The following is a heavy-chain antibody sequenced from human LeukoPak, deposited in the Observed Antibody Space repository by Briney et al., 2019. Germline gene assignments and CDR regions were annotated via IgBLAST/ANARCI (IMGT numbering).Heavy chain of an antibody. Sequence: PGGSLRLSCAASGFIFTSFAMHWVRQAPGKGLEWVALISYDGSRKYYADSVKGRFTISRDNSKNTLYLQMTSLRAEDTAVYYCARGVGLQPNSWGQGTLVTVSS. CDR3: ARGVGLQPNS. CDR1: GFIFTSFA. CDR2: ISYDGSRK. D-gene: IGHD5-24*01. V-gene: IGHV3-30*14. J-gene: IGHJ4*02.